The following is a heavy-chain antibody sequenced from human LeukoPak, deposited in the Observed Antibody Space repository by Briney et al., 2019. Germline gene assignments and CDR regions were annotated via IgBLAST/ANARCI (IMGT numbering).Heavy chain of an antibody. D-gene: IGHD6-6*01. Sequence: ASVKVSCKVSGYTLTELSMHWVRQAPGKGLEWMGGFDPEDGEAIYAQKFQGRVTMTEDTSTDTAYMELSSLRSEDTAVYYCARLRYSSSSESLDYWGQGTLVTVSS. CDR1: GYTLTELS. CDR3: ARLRYSSSSESLDY. CDR2: FDPEDGEA. J-gene: IGHJ4*02. V-gene: IGHV1-24*01.